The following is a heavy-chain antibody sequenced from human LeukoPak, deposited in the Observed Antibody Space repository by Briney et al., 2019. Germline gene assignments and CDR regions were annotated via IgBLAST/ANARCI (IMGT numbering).Heavy chain of an antibody. Sequence: SQTLSLTCTVSGGSISSGGYSWSWIRQHPGKGLEWIGYIYYSGSTYYNPSLKSRVTISVDTSKNQFSLKLSSVTAADTAVYYCARAQYYYDSSGYYPYYFDYWGQGTLVTVSS. CDR3: ARAQYYYDSSGYYPYYFDY. CDR2: IYYSGST. J-gene: IGHJ4*02. V-gene: IGHV4-31*03. D-gene: IGHD3-22*01. CDR1: GGSISSGGYS.